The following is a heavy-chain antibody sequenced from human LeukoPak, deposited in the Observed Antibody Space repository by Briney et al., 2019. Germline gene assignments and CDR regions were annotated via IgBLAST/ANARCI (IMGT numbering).Heavy chain of an antibody. D-gene: IGHD2/OR15-2a*01. Sequence: ASVKVSCKASGYTFTSYDINWVRQATGQGLEWMGWMNPNSGNTGYAQKFQGRVTMTRNTSISTAYMELSSLRSEDTAVYYCARDFEGVHRTTNSYTYYYYMDVWGKGTTVIVSS. J-gene: IGHJ6*03. V-gene: IGHV1-8*01. CDR3: ARDFEGVHRTTNSYTYYYYMDV. CDR1: GYTFTSYD. CDR2: MNPNSGNT.